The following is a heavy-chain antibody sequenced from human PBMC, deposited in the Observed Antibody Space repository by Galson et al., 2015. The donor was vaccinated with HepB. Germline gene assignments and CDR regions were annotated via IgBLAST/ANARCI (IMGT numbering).Heavy chain of an antibody. J-gene: IGHJ4*02. Sequence: SVKVSCKASGYTFTSFGINWLRQAPGQGPEWVGWVSAYNGNISYAQKLQGRVTMTADASTTTAYMELRSLTSDDTAVYYCARALGLSSAWFIDYWGQGTLVTVSS. V-gene: IGHV1-18*04. D-gene: IGHD6-19*01. CDR3: ARALGLSSAWFIDY. CDR2: VSAYNGNI. CDR1: GYTFTSFG.